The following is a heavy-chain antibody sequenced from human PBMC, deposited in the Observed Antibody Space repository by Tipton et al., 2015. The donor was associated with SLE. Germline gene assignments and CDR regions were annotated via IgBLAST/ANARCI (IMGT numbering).Heavy chain of an antibody. CDR3: ARSGSYPYYYYYMDA. D-gene: IGHD1-26*01. Sequence: GLVKPSETLSLTCTVSGGSISSYYWSWIRQPPGKGLEWIGYIYYSGSTNYNPSLKSRVTISVDTSKNQFSLKLSSVTAADTAVYYCARSGSYPYYYYYMDAWGKGTTVTVSS. CDR1: GGSISSYY. V-gene: IGHV4-59*01. CDR2: IYYSGST. J-gene: IGHJ6*03.